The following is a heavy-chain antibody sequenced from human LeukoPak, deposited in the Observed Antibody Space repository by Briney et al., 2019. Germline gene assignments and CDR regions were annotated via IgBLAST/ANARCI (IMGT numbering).Heavy chain of an antibody. Sequence: SSETLSLTCTVSDGSISSSSYYWGWIRQPPGKGLEWIGTIYYSGSTYYSPSLKSRVAISVDTSKNQFSLKLSSVTAADTAVYYCANYCSSSSCHIRRAFDIWGQGTMVIVSS. CDR3: ANYCSSSSCHIRRAFDI. CDR1: DGSISSSSYY. D-gene: IGHD2-2*02. V-gene: IGHV4-39*01. J-gene: IGHJ3*02. CDR2: IYYSGST.